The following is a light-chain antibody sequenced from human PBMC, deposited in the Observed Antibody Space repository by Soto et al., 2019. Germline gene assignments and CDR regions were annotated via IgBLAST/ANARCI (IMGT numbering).Light chain of an antibody. J-gene: IGKJ4*02. CDR1: QSISSW. Sequence: DIQMTQSPSTLSASVGDRVTITCRASQSISSWLAWYQHKPGKAPNLLIYTASSLESGVPSRFSGSGSGTEVTLTVSSLQPDDFATYDCQQYDSYPLTFGGGTKVEIK. V-gene: IGKV1-5*03. CDR2: TAS. CDR3: QQYDSYPLT.